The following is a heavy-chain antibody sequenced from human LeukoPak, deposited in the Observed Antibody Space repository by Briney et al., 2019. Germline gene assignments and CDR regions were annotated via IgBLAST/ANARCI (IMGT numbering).Heavy chain of an antibody. CDR1: GFTFSSYS. V-gene: IGHV3-21*01. J-gene: IGHJ4*02. CDR2: ISSSSSYV. Sequence: KPGGSLRLSCAASGFTFSSYSMNWVRQAPGKGLEWVSSISSSSSYVYYADSVKGRFTISRDNAKNSLYLQMNSLEAEDTAVYYCARESRDGYNYAPVDYWGQGTLVTVSS. CDR3: ARESRDGYNYAPVDY. D-gene: IGHD5-24*01.